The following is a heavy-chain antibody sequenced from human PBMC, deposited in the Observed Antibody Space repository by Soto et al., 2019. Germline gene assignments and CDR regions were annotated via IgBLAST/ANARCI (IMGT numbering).Heavy chain of an antibody. V-gene: IGHV4-31*03. J-gene: IGHJ5*02. Sequence: SETLSLTCTVSGGSISSGVYYWIWIRQHPGKGLEWIGYIYYSGSTYYNPSLKSRVTISVDTSKNQFSLKLSSVTAADTAVYYCARSARKNWFDPWGQGTLVTVSS. CDR2: IYYSGST. CDR1: GGSISSGVYY. CDR3: ARSARKNWFDP.